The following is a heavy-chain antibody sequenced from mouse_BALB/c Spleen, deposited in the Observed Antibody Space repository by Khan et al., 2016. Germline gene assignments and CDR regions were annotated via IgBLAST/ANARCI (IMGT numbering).Heavy chain of an antibody. CDR3: ARSPYEYDVGFAY. Sequence: VQLQQPGAELVKPGASVKLSCTASGFNIKDTYMHWVKQRPEQGLEWIGRIDPANGNTKYDPKFQGKATLTADTSSNTAYLQLSSLTSEDTAVSYGARSPYEYDVGFAYWGQGTLVTVSA. CDR2: IDPANGNT. D-gene: IGHD2-4*01. V-gene: IGHV14-3*02. J-gene: IGHJ3*01. CDR1: GFNIKDTY.